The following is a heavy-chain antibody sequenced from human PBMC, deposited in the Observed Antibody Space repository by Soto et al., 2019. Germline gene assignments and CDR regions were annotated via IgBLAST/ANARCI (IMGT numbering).Heavy chain of an antibody. Sequence: ASVKVSCEASGYTFTSYGISWVRQAPGQGLEWMGWISAYNGNTNYAQKLQGRLTMTTDTSTSTAYMELRSLRSDDTAVYYCAREGITIFGVGLISAENWFDPWGQGTLVTISS. V-gene: IGHV1-18*04. CDR3: AREGITIFGVGLISAENWFDP. CDR1: GYTFTSYG. D-gene: IGHD3-3*01. J-gene: IGHJ5*02. CDR2: ISAYNGNT.